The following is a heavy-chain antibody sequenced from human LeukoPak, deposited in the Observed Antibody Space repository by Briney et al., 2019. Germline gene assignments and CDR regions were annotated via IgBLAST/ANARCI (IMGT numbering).Heavy chain of an antibody. Sequence: SQTLSLTCTVSGGSISIGGYYWSWIRQHPGKGLEWIGYIYYSGSTYYNPSLKSRVTISVDTSKNQFSLKLSSVTAADTAVYYCASSILPDTVVVPDAFDIWGQGTMVTVSS. J-gene: IGHJ3*02. CDR3: ASSILPDTVVVPDAFDI. CDR1: GGSISIGGYY. CDR2: IYYSGST. V-gene: IGHV4-31*03. D-gene: IGHD2-2*01.